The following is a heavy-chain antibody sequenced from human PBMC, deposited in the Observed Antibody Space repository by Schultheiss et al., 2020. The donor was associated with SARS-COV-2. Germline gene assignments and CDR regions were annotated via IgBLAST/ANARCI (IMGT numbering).Heavy chain of an antibody. D-gene: IGHD3-10*01. CDR3: ARDYYGSGSYGSAFDY. CDR1: GFSLSNARMG. J-gene: IGHJ4*02. CDR2: IFSNDEK. V-gene: IGHV2-26*01. Sequence: SGPTLVKPTETLTLTCTVSGFSLSNARMGVSWIRQPPGKALEWLAHIFSNDEKSYSTSLKSRLTISKDTSKSQVVLTMTNMDPVDTATYYCARDYYGSGSYGSAFDYWGQGTLVTVSS.